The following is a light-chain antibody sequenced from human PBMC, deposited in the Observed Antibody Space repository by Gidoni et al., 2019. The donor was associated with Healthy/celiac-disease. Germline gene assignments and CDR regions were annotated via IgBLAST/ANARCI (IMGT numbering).Light chain of an antibody. CDR1: QSVSSSY. Sequence: EIVLTQSPGTLSLSPGERATLSCRASQSVSSSYLAWYQPKPGQAPRLLIYGASSRATGIPDRCSGSGSGTDFTLTISRLEPEDFAVYYCQQYGSSPPLYTFGQGTKLEIK. J-gene: IGKJ2*01. CDR3: QQYGSSPPLYT. CDR2: GAS. V-gene: IGKV3-20*01.